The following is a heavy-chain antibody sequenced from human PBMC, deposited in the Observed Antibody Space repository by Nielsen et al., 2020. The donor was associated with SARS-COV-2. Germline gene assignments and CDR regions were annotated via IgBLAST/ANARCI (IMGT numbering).Heavy chain of an antibody. CDR3: ARDDGSGSYALDY. D-gene: IGHD3-10*01. Sequence: GGSLRLSCAGSGFTFNDHYMDWVRQAPGKGLEWVAIIYYDGSKKYYADSVNGRFTISRDNSKNTLYLQMNSLRAEDTAVYYCARDDGSGSYALDYWGQGTLVTVSS. V-gene: IGHV3-33*08. CDR1: GFTFNDHY. J-gene: IGHJ4*02. CDR2: IYYDGSKK.